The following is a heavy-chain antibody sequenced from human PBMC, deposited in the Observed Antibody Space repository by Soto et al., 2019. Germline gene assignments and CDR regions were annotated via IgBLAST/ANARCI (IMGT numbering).Heavy chain of an antibody. CDR2: SSATGAGT. J-gene: IGHJ4*02. V-gene: IGHV3-23*01. Sequence: GSLRLSCAASGFTFSSYGMTWVRQAPGKGLEWVSFSSATGAGTYFADSVKGRFTISRDNSKNTLYLQMSSLRADDTAVYYCAKDRRAGGNYGFYSDFWGQGALVTVSS. CDR3: AKDRRAGGNYGFYSDF. CDR1: GFTFSSYG. D-gene: IGHD1-7*01.